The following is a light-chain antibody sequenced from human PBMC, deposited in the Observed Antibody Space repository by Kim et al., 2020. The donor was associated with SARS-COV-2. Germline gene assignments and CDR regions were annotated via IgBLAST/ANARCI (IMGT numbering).Light chain of an antibody. CDR2: GKN. CDR3: NSRDNNDNVL. J-gene: IGLJ2*01. CDR1: SLRSYY. Sequence: ALGQTGRITCQGDSLRSYYTTWFQQKPGQAPIVVVYGKNNRPSGIPARFSGSSSGNTASLTITGTQAGDEADYYCNSRDNNDNVLFGGGTQLTVL. V-gene: IGLV3-19*01.